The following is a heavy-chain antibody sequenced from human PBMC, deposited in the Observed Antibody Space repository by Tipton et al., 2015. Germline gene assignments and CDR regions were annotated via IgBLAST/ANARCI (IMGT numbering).Heavy chain of an antibody. CDR2: IDYSGTK. Sequence: LRLSCTASGGSVSSGSAYHWSWIRQPPGKGLEWIGNIDYSGTKNYNPSLKSRVTISLDTSKNQFSLKLSSVTAADTAVYYCARDLEHGMDVWGQGTTVTVSS. V-gene: IGHV4-61*01. J-gene: IGHJ6*02. CDR3: ARDLEHGMDV. D-gene: IGHD5-24*01. CDR1: GGSVSSGSAYH.